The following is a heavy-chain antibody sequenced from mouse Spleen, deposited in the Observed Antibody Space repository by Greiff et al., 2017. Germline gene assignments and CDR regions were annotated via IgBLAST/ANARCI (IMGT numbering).Heavy chain of an antibody. CDR2: IRSKSNNYAT. J-gene: IGHJ2*01. CDR3: VRHGSGLDY. Sequence: EVKVVESGGGLVQPKGSLKLSCAASGFSFNTYAMNWVRQAPGKGLEWVARIRSKSNNYATYYADSVKDRFTISRDDSESMLYLQMNNLKTEDTAMYYCVRHGSGLDYWGQGTTLTVSS. V-gene: IGHV10-1*01. CDR1: GFSFNTYA. D-gene: IGHD4-1*01.